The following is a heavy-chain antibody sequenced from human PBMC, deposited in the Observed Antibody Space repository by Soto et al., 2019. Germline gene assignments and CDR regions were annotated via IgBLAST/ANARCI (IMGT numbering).Heavy chain of an antibody. V-gene: IGHV1-18*04. Sequence: ASVKVSCKASGYSFTSYGISWVRQAPGQGPEWMGWISGHNGNTNHPQSLQGRVTMTTDTSRNTAYMELRSLRSDDTAVYYCARHRFNYYDDTVYYYFDYWGQGTLVTVSS. CDR1: GYSFTSYG. J-gene: IGHJ4*02. CDR2: ISGHNGNT. CDR3: ARHRFNYYDDTVYYYFDY. D-gene: IGHD3-22*01.